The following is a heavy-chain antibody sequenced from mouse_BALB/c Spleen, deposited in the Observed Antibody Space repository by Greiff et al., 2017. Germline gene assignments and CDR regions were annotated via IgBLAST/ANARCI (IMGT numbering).Heavy chain of an antibody. V-gene: IGHV1-54*03. J-gene: IGHJ3*01. D-gene: IGHD2-2*01. CDR3: ARDGYDGAWFAY. CDR1: GYAFTNYL. Sequence: VQLQQSGAELVRPGTSVKVSCKASGYAFTNYLIEWVKQRPGQGLEWIGVINPGSGGTNYNEKFKGKATLTADKSSSTAYMQLSSLTSDDSAVYFCARDGYDGAWFAYWGQGTLVTVSA. CDR2: INPGSGGT.